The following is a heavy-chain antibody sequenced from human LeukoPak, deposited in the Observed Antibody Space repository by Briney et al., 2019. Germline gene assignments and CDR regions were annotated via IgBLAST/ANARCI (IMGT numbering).Heavy chain of an antibody. Sequence: SETLSLTCTVSGGSISSYYWSWIRQPAGKGLEWIGRIYTSGSTNYNPSLKSRVTMSVDTSKNQFSLQLNSVTPEDTAVYYCAREGAYYDGSGYLYLFDYWSQGTLVAVSS. CDR2: IYTSGST. J-gene: IGHJ4*02. CDR1: GGSISSYY. D-gene: IGHD3-22*01. CDR3: AREGAYYDGSGYLYLFDY. V-gene: IGHV4-4*07.